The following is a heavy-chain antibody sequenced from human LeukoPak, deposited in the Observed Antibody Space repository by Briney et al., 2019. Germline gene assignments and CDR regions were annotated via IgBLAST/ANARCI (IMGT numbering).Heavy chain of an antibody. V-gene: IGHV3-30*03. CDR1: GFTFSSYG. Sequence: GGSLRLSCAASGFTFSSYGTHWVRQAPGKGLEWVAVISYDGSNKYYAGSVKGRFTISRDNSKNTLYLQMNSLRAEDTAVYYCARRDGYRGMDVWGQGTTVTVSS. D-gene: IGHD5-24*01. CDR3: ARRDGYRGMDV. CDR2: ISYDGSNK. J-gene: IGHJ6*02.